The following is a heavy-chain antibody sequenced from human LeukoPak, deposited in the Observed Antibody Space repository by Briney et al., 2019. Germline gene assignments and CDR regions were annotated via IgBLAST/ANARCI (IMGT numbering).Heavy chain of an antibody. D-gene: IGHD2-2*01. CDR3: ATMGTTDAFDI. Sequence: SSETLSLTCTVSGGSISSGAYYWSWIRQHPGKGLEWIGYIYYSGDTYYNPSLKSRVTISVDTPKNQFSLKLSSVTAADTAVYYCATMGTTDAFDIWGQGTMVTVSS. J-gene: IGHJ3*02. CDR2: IYYSGDT. V-gene: IGHV4-31*03. CDR1: GGSISSGAYY.